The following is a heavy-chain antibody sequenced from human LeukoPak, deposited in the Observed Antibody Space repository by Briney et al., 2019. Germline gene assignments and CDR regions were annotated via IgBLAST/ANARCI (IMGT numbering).Heavy chain of an antibody. Sequence: TGGSLRLSCAASGFTFDDYAMHWVRQAPGKGLEWVSGISWNSGSIGYADSVKGRFTISRDNAKNSLYLQMNSLRAEDTAVYYCATTAPETAMASGDAFDIWGQGTMVTVSS. CDR2: ISWNSGSI. J-gene: IGHJ3*02. D-gene: IGHD5-18*01. CDR1: GFTFDDYA. V-gene: IGHV3-9*01. CDR3: ATTAPETAMASGDAFDI.